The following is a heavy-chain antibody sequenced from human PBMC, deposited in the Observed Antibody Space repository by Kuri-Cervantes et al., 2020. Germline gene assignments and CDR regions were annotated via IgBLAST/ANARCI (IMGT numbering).Heavy chain of an antibody. CDR3: AKDTEGGAAGSAFDI. D-gene: IGHD6-13*01. J-gene: IGHJ3*02. CDR2: ISWNSGSI. Sequence: SLKISCAASGFTFDDYAMHWVRQAPGKGLEWASGISWNSGSIGYADSVKGRFTISRDNAKNSLYLQMNSLRAEDTALYYCAKDTEGGAAGSAFDIWGQGTMVTVSS. CDR1: GFTFDDYA. V-gene: IGHV3-9*01.